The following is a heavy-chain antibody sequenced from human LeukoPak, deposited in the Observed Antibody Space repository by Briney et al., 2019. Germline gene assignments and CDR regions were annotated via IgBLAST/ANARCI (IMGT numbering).Heavy chain of an antibody. J-gene: IGHJ4*02. Sequence: PGGSLRLSCAASGFTFSTYEMHWVRQAPGKGPEWVSDISSSGSTVYYADSVKGRFTTSRDNAKNFLYLQMHSLRAEDTAVYYCSLLAVASPQDYWGQGTLVNVSS. CDR2: ISSSGSTV. CDR3: SLLAVASPQDY. D-gene: IGHD6-19*01. CDR1: GFTFSTYE. V-gene: IGHV3-48*03.